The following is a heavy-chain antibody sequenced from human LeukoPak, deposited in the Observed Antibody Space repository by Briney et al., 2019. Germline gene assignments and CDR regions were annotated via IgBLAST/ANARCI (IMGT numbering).Heavy chain of an antibody. J-gene: IGHJ2*01. CDR1: GGSISSGDYY. Sequence: PSQTLSLTCTVSGGSISSGDYYWRWIRQPPGKGLEWIGYIYYSGSTYYNPSLKSRVTISVDTSKNQYSLKLSSVTAADTAVYYCARAAAGTERWYFDLWGRGTLVTVSS. V-gene: IGHV4-30-4*01. CDR3: ARAAAGTERWYFDL. CDR2: IYYSGST. D-gene: IGHD6-13*01.